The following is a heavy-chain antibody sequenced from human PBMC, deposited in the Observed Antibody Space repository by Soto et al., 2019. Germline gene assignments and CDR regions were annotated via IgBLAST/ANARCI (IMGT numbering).Heavy chain of an antibody. V-gene: IGHV1-18*04. D-gene: IGHD3-3*01. CDR2: INAYSGNA. Sequence: QVQLVQSGGEVKKPGASVKVSCKVSGYNLISYGITWVRQAPGQGLEWLGWINAYSGNANYPERVQGRVSMTRDTSTNTAYMELRSLTSDDTAVYYCAREVSTFGVGGRPFDYWGQGSLVTVSS. J-gene: IGHJ4*02. CDR3: AREVSTFGVGGRPFDY. CDR1: GYNLISYG.